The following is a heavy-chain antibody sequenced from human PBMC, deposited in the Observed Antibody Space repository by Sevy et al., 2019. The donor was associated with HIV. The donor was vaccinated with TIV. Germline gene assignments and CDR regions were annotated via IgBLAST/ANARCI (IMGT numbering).Heavy chain of an antibody. V-gene: IGHV3-53*01. Sequence: GGSLRLSCAASGFTVSTNYMSWVRQAPGKGLEWVSVIYSGGTTYYADSVKGRFTISRDKSKNTLYLQMNSLRAEDTAVYYCAREFGGGYNLRYYFDYWGQGTLVTVSS. D-gene: IGHD5-12*01. CDR1: GFTVSTNY. CDR2: IYSGGTT. J-gene: IGHJ4*02. CDR3: AREFGGGYNLRYYFDY.